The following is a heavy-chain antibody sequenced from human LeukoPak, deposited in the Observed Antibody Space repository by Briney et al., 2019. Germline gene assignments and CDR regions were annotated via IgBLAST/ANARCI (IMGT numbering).Heavy chain of an antibody. CDR3: ARGRGGYSYGWLDY. CDR1: GFTFSSYA. Sequence: PGGSLRLSCAASGFTFSSYATHWVRQAPGKGLEWVAVISYDGSNKYYADSVKGRFTISRDNSKNTLYLQMNSLRAEDTAVYYCARGRGGYSYGWLDYWGQGTLVTVSS. J-gene: IGHJ4*02. V-gene: IGHV3-30-3*01. CDR2: ISYDGSNK. D-gene: IGHD5-18*01.